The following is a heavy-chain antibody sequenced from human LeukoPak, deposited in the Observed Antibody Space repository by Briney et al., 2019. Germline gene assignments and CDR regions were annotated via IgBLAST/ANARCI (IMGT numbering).Heavy chain of an antibody. CDR3: ARHYYDSSGYYYPDAFDI. CDR2: ISAYNGNT. V-gene: IGHV1-18*01. J-gene: IGHJ3*02. D-gene: IGHD3-22*01. CDR1: GYTFTSYG. Sequence: ASVKVSCKASGYTFTSYGISWVRQAPGQGLEWMGWISAYNGNTNYAQKLQGRVTMTTDTSTSTAYMELRSLSSDDTAVYYCARHYYDSSGYYYPDAFDIWGQGTMVTVSS.